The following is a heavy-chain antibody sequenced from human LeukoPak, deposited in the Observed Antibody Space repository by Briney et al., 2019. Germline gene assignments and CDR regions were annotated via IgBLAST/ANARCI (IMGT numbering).Heavy chain of an antibody. Sequence: QPGGSLRLSCAASGFTFSSYWMSWVRQAPGKGLEWVANIKQDGSEKYYVDSAKGRFTISRDNAKNSLYLQMNSLRAEDTAVYYCARWAGVSSFYYYYGMDVWGQGTTVTVSS. CDR3: ARWAGVSSFYYYYGMDV. CDR1: GFTFSSYW. D-gene: IGHD3-10*01. CDR2: IKQDGSEK. V-gene: IGHV3-7*01. J-gene: IGHJ6*02.